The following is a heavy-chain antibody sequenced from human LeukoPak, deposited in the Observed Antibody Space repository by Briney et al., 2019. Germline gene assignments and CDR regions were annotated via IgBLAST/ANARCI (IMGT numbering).Heavy chain of an antibody. CDR2: ISSNGGST. CDR3: ARPYGSGSYYALSN. J-gene: IGHJ4*02. CDR1: GFTFSSYP. D-gene: IGHD3-10*01. Sequence: PGGSLRLSCAASGFTFSSYPMHWVRQAPGKGLEYVSAISSNGGSTYYANSVKGRFTISRDNSKNTLYLQMGSLRVEDVAVYYCARPYGSGSYYALSNWGQGTLVTVSS. V-gene: IGHV3-64*01.